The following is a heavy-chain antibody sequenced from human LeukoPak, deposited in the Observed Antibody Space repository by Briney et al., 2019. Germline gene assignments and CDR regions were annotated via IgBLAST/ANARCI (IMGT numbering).Heavy chain of an antibody. D-gene: IGHD6-13*01. CDR3: ARVGAGSSRDY. J-gene: IGHJ4*02. CDR1: GFTFSNFA. V-gene: IGHV3-21*01. CDR2: IVGSSST. Sequence: GGSLRLSCAASGFTFSNFAMTWVRQAPGKGLEWVSSIVGSSSTYYADSLKGRFTISRDNAKNSLYLQMNSLRTEDTAVYYCARVGAGSSRDYWGQGTLVTVSS.